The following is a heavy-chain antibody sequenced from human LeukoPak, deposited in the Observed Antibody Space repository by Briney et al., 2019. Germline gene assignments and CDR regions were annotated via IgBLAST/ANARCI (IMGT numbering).Heavy chain of an antibody. D-gene: IGHD6-19*01. V-gene: IGHV4-39*01. J-gene: IGHJ4*02. CDR2: IYYSGST. CDR3: ARHPPIAVADWGFDY. CDR1: GGSISNSNYY. Sequence: SETLSLTCTVSGGSISNSNYYWDWIRQPPGKGLEWIGSIYYSGSTYYNPSLKSRVPISIDASKTQFPLKLSSVPAADTAVYYCARHPPIAVADWGFDYWGQGTLVTVSS.